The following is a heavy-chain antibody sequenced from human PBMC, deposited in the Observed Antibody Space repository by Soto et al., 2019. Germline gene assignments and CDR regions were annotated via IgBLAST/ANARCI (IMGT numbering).Heavy chain of an antibody. Sequence: PSETLSLTCTVSAESISIYYLSWIRPPAGKGLEWIGRIYHTGATNYNPSLKSRVMMSVDMSKNQYSLKVTSVTAADTAVYYCARTAIASISYFDYWGQGIPVT. CDR3: ARTAIASISYFDY. CDR2: IYHTGAT. J-gene: IGHJ4*02. D-gene: IGHD2-15*01. CDR1: AESISIYY. V-gene: IGHV4-4*07.